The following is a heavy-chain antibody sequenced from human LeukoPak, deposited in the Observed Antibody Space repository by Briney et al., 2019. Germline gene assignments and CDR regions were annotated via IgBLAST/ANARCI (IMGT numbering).Heavy chain of an antibody. CDR3: AREGGYCSSTSCLAFDP. CDR1: GYTFTSYG. V-gene: IGHV1-18*01. J-gene: IGHJ5*02. D-gene: IGHD2-2*01. Sequence: ASVKVSCKASGYTFTSYGISWVRQAPGQGLEWMGWISAYNGNTNYAQKLQGRVTMTTDTSTSTAYMELRSLRSDDTAVYYCAREGGYCSSTSCLAFDPWGQGTLVTVSS. CDR2: ISAYNGNT.